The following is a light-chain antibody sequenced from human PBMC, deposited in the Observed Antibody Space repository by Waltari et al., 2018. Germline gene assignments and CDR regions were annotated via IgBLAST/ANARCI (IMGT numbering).Light chain of an antibody. CDR1: QSVGGY. J-gene: IGKJ1*01. CDR2: DAS. CDR3: QKYVNLPAT. Sequence: EIVLTQSPGTLSLSPGERATLSCRASQSVGGYLAWYQQKPGQAPRLLTYDASTRATGIPDRFSGSGSGTDFSLTISRLESEDFAVYYCQKYVNLPATFGQGTKVEIK. V-gene: IGKV3-20*01.